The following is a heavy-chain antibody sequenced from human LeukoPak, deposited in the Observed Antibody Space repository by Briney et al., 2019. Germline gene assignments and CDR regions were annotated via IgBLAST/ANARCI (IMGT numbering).Heavy chain of an antibody. V-gene: IGHV3-21*01. CDR3: AKGSSEYCSSTSCYVTPYYYYMDV. Sequence: PGGSLRLSCAASGFTFSGYGMNWVRQAPGKGLEWVSSITSGSSYRFYADSVKGRFTISRDNAKNSLYLQMNSLRAEDTAVYYCAKGSSEYCSSTSCYVTPYYYYMDVWGKGTTVTISS. J-gene: IGHJ6*03. D-gene: IGHD2-2*01. CDR2: ITSGSSYR. CDR1: GFTFSGYG.